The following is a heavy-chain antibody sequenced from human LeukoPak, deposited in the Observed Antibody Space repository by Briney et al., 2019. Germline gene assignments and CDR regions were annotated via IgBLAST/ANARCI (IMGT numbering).Heavy chain of an antibody. CDR2: INPSGGST. CDR3: ARGAHLRGYSYGYYSY. V-gene: IGHV1-46*01. J-gene: IGHJ4*02. Sequence: ASVKVSCKASGYTFTSCYMHWVRQAPGQGLEWMGIINPSGGSTSYAQKFQGRVTMTRDTSTSTVYMELSSLRSEDTAVYYCARGAHLRGYSYGYYSYWGQGTLVTVSS. D-gene: IGHD5-18*01. CDR1: GYTFTSCY.